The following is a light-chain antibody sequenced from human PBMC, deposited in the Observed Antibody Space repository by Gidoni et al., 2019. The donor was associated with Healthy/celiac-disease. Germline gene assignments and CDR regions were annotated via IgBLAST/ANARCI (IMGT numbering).Light chain of an antibody. CDR1: SSDVGGYNY. CDR3: SSYTSSSTLE. CDR2: EVS. J-gene: IGLJ2*01. V-gene: IGLV2-14*01. Sequence: SVSGSPGQSITISCTGTSSDVGGYNYVSWYQQHPGKAPKLMIYEVSNRPSGVSNRFSGSKSGNTASLTISGLQAEDEADYYCSSYTSSSTLEFGGGTKLTVL.